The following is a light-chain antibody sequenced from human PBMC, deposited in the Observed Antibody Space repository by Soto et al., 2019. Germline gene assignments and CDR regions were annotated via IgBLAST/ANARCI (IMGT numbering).Light chain of an antibody. J-gene: IGLJ2*01. CDR2: EDS. CDR1: SSDVGRYNL. CDR3: CSYAGSSTSV. Sequence: QSALTQPASVSGSPGQSITISCTGTSSDVGRYNLVSWYQQYPGKAPKLMIYEDSKRPSGVSNRFSGSKSGNTASLTISGLQAEDEADYYCCSYAGSSTSVFGGGTKVTVL. V-gene: IGLV2-23*01.